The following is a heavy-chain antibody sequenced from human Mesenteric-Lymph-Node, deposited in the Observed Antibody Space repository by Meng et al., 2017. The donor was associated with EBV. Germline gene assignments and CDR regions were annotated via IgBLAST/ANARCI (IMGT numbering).Heavy chain of an antibody. CDR2: INVGNGDT. D-gene: IGHD3-22*01. Sequence: QLVQCGAEVKKPGASVKVSCEASGYTFTSYAMHWVRQAPGQRLEWMGWINVGNGDTKYSQKFHGRVTITRDTSATTAYMELRSLTSEDTAVYYCARDSTGDSRRFDPWGQGTLVTVSS. V-gene: IGHV1-3*01. CDR1: GYTFTSYA. J-gene: IGHJ5*02. CDR3: ARDSTGDSRRFDP.